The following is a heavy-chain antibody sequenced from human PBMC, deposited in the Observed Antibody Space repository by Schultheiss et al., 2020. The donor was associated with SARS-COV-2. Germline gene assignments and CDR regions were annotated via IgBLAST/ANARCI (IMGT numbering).Heavy chain of an antibody. D-gene: IGHD6-25*01. CDR3: ARGGQRGNYFDY. Sequence: GGSLRLSCAASGFTFSSYAMSWVRQAPGKGLEWVSYISSSSSYTNYADSVKGRFTISRDNAKNSLYLQMNSLRAEDTAVYYCARGGQRGNYFDYWGQGTLVTVSS. CDR2: ISSSSSYT. J-gene: IGHJ4*02. CDR1: GFTFSSYA. V-gene: IGHV3-21*05.